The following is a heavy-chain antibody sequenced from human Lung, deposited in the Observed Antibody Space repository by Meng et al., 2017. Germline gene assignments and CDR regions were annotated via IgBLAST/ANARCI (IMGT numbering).Heavy chain of an antibody. CDR2: LSGGGFTT. D-gene: IGHD3-10*01. J-gene: IGHJ4*02. V-gene: IGHV3-23*04. Sequence: LGESGGGLVQPGGSLRLSCAASGFSFSSYAMSWVRHAPGKGLEWVSALSGGGFTTYYADSVKGRFAISRHNSKNTLYLQMNSLRAEDTALYYCAKYSYGLGDYLDYWGQGALVTVSS. CDR3: AKYSYGLGDYLDY. CDR1: GFSFSSYA.